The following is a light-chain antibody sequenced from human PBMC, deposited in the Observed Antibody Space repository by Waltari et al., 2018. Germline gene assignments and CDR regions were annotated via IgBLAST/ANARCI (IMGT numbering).Light chain of an antibody. V-gene: IGKV2-28*01. CDR1: QSLLFSNGYNY. CDR2: LAS. CDR3: MQGIQTPRA. J-gene: IGKJ3*01. Sequence: DIVMTQSPLSLPVTPGEPATIPCRSSQSLLFSNGYNYLDWYEQKPGQSPTLLLYLASNRASGVPDWFSGSGSGTDFTLKISRVEAEDVGIYYCMQGIQTPRAFGPGTKVDIK.